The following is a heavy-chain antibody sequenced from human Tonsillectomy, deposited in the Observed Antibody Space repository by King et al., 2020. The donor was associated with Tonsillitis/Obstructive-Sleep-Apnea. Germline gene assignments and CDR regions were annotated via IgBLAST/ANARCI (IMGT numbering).Heavy chain of an antibody. CDR1: GFSFSAYW. D-gene: IGHD4-17*01. J-gene: IGHJ2*01. V-gene: IGHV3-7*01. CDR2: IKQDGSEK. Sequence: GGGLVQPGGSLRLSCAASGFSFSAYWMSWVRQAPGKGLEWVANIKQDGSEKYYVDSVKGRFTISRDNAKNSLYLQMNSLRAEDTALYYCARAVYYGDSYFDIWGRGTLGTVSS. CDR3: ARAVYYGDSYFDI.